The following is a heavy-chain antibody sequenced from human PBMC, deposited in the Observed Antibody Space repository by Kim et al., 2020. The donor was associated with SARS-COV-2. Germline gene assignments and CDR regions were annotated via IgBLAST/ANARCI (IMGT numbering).Heavy chain of an antibody. Sequence: SVKVSCKASGGTFSSYAISWVRQAPGQGLEWMGGIIPIFGTANYAQKFQGRVTITANESTNTAYMELSSLRSEDTAVYYCARVGYYDSSGRYEDYWGQGTLVTVSS. D-gene: IGHD3-22*01. CDR1: GGTFSSYA. J-gene: IGHJ4*02. V-gene: IGHV1-69*13. CDR2: IIPIFGTA. CDR3: ARVGYYDSSGRYEDY.